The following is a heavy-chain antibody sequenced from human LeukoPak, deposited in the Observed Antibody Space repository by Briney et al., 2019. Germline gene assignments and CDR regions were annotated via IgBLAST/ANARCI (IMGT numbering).Heavy chain of an antibody. CDR2: ISRRSRHV. D-gene: IGHD4/OR15-4a*01. V-gene: IGHV3-21*01. CDR3: VRDFLGSGATTAYLHH. Sequence: KAGGSLRLSCAASGFTFSSYSMNWVRQAPGKGLEWVSSISRRSRHVYYAGSVKGRFTISRDDAKKSLYLQMNSLRAEDMAVYFCVRDFLGSGATTAYLHHWGQGTLVTVSS. J-gene: IGHJ1*01. CDR1: GFTFSSYS.